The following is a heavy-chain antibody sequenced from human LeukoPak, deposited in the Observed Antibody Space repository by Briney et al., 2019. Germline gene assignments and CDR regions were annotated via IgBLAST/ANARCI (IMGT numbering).Heavy chain of an antibody. CDR2: ISYEGSTK. V-gene: IGHV3-30*18. CDR3: AKGPPYSGYDWKSFDY. CDR1: GFTFSSYG. Sequence: VGSLRLSCAASGFTFSSYGMHSVRQAPRKGLERVAVISYEGSTKNYADSVKGRFTISRDNSKNTLYLQMNSLRAEDTAVYYCAKGPPYSGYDWKSFDYWGQGTLVTVSS. D-gene: IGHD5-12*01. J-gene: IGHJ4*02.